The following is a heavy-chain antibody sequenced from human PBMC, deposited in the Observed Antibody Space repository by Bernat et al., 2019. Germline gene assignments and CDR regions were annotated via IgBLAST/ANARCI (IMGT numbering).Heavy chain of an antibody. V-gene: IGHV3-23*01. D-gene: IGHD3-10*01. Sequence: EVQLLESGGGLVQPGGSLRLSCAASGFIFSSHGMSWVRQAPGKGLEWVSSISGSGDSTYYADSVKGRFTISRDNSKNTLYLQMNSLRAEDTAVYYCAKSYGFGEPSFGMDVWGQGTTVTVSS. J-gene: IGHJ6*02. CDR3: AKSYGFGEPSFGMDV. CDR2: ISGSGDST. CDR1: GFIFSSHG.